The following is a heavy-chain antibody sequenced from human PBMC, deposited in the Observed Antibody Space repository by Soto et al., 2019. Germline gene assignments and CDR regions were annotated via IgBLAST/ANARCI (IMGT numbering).Heavy chain of an antibody. CDR3: ARHEYHYYGSSERYYGMDV. CDR2: IYYSGST. V-gene: IGHV4-59*05. Sequence: SETLSLTCTVSGGSISSYYWSWIRQPPGKXXEWIGSIYYSGSTYYNPSLKSRVTISVDXSKNQFSLKLSSVTAADTAVYYCARHEYHYYGSSERYYGMDVWGQGTTVTVS. CDR1: GGSISSYY. D-gene: IGHD3-10*01. J-gene: IGHJ6*02.